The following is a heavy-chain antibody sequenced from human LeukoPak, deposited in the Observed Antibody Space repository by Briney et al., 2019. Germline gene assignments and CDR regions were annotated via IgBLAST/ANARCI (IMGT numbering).Heavy chain of an antibody. Sequence: SVKVSCKASGGTFSSYAISWLRQAPGQGLEWMGGIIPIFGTANYAQKFQGRVTITTDESTSTAYMELSSLRSEDTAVYYCARANPSRYCSSTSCPDFLHWGQGTLVTVSS. J-gene: IGHJ1*01. D-gene: IGHD2-2*01. CDR2: IIPIFGTA. CDR3: ARANPSRYCSSTSCPDFLH. CDR1: GGTFSSYA. V-gene: IGHV1-69*05.